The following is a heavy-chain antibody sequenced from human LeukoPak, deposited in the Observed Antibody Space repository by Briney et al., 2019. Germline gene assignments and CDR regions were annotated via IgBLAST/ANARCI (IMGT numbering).Heavy chain of an antibody. CDR2: IYSGGST. Sequence: GGSLRLSCAASGFTVSSNYMSWVRQAPGKGLEWVSVIYSGGSTYYADSVKGRFTISRDNSKNTLYLQMNSLGAEDTAVYYCAREPPGDYYFDYWGQGTLVTVSS. CDR1: GFTVSSNY. CDR3: AREPPGDYYFDY. J-gene: IGHJ4*02. V-gene: IGHV3-53*01. D-gene: IGHD7-27*01.